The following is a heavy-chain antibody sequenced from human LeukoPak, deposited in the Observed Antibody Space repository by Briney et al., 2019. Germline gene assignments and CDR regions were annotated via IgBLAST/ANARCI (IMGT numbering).Heavy chain of an antibody. CDR1: GYSFTSYW. CDR3: ARHAVREYSSSGIDY. V-gene: IGHV5-51*01. Sequence: GESLKISCKGSGYSFTSYWIGWVRQMPGKGLEWMGIIYPGDSDTRYSPSFQGQVTISADKSISTAYLQWSSLKASDTAMYYCARHAVREYSSSGIDYWGQGTLVTVSS. J-gene: IGHJ4*02. CDR2: IYPGDSDT. D-gene: IGHD6-13*01.